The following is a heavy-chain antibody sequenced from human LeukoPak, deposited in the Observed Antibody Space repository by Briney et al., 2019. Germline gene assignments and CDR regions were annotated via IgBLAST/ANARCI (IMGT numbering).Heavy chain of an antibody. CDR1: GFTFSSYA. J-gene: IGHJ4*02. D-gene: IGHD4-17*01. V-gene: IGHV3-33*08. CDR2: IWYDGSNK. CDR3: AGGDYGDHGY. Sequence: GGSLRLSCAASGFTFSSYAMHWVRQAPGKGLEWVAVIWYDGSNKYYADSVKGRFTISRDNSKNTLYLQMNSLRAEDTAVYYCAGGDYGDHGYWGQGTLVTVSS.